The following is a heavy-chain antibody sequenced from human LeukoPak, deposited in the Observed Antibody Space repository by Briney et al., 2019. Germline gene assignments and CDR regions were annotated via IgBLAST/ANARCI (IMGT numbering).Heavy chain of an antibody. CDR1: GFTFISYA. D-gene: IGHD3-10*01. CDR2: LSYDGSNE. J-gene: IGHJ4*02. V-gene: IGHV3-30*03. CDR3: AGSWFYRDYFEY. Sequence: GGSLRLSCAASGFTFISYAMSWVRQAPGKGLEWVAVLSYDGSNEYYADSVKGRFTISRDNSKNTLYLQMNSLRVEDTAVYYCAGSWFYRDYFEYWGQGTLVTVSS.